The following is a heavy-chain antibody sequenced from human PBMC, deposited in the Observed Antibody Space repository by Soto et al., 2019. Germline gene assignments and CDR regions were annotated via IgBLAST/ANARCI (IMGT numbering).Heavy chain of an antibody. CDR2: IWNDGSTK. D-gene: IGHD3-9*01. CDR3: ARVLRYFDWDYAFDI. CDR1: GFTFSTYG. Sequence: QVQLVESGGGVVQPGRSLRLSCAASGFTFSTYGMHWVRQAPGKGLEWVAVIWNDGSTKYYADSVKGRFTISRDDCKNTLYLQMNSLRAEDTAVYYCARVLRYFDWDYAFDIWGQGTMVTVSS. J-gene: IGHJ3*02. V-gene: IGHV3-33*01.